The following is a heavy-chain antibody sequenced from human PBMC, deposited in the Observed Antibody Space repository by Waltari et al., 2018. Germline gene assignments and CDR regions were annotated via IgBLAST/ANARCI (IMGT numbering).Heavy chain of an antibody. Sequence: QVQLVESGGGLVKPGGSLRLSCAASGFTFSDYYMSWIRQAPGKGLEWVSYISSSGSTIYYADSVKGRFTISRDNAKNSLYLQMNSLRAEDTAVYYCARDYQWFGELWLGYYYYGMDVWGQGTTVTVSS. CDR2: ISSSGSTI. CDR1: GFTFSDYY. V-gene: IGHV3-11*04. CDR3: ARDYQWFGELWLGYYYYGMDV. J-gene: IGHJ6*02. D-gene: IGHD3-10*01.